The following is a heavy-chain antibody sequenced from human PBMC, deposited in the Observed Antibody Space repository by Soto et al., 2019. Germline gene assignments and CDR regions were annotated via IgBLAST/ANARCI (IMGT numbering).Heavy chain of an antibody. CDR2: IYSGGST. Sequence: GGSLRLSXAASGFTVSSNYMSWVRQAPGKGLEWVSVIYSGGSTYYADSVKGRFTISRDNSKNTLYLQMNSLRAEDTAVYYCARAWTYGAPLDYWGQGTLVTVSS. D-gene: IGHD4-17*01. CDR1: GFTVSSNY. J-gene: IGHJ4*02. V-gene: IGHV3-53*01. CDR3: ARAWTYGAPLDY.